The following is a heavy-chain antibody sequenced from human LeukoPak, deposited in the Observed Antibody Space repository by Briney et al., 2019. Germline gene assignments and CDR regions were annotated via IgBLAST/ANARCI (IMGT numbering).Heavy chain of an antibody. CDR3: ATQPKSSSWYRGDY. CDR1: GFTFSSYW. J-gene: IGHJ4*02. CDR2: IKQDGSEK. D-gene: IGHD6-13*01. Sequence: PGGSLRLSCAASGFTFSSYWMSWVRQAPGKGLEWVANIKQDGSEKYYVDSVKGRFTISRDNAKNSLYLQMNSLRAEDTAVYYCATQPKSSSWYRGDYWGQGTLVTVSS. V-gene: IGHV3-7*01.